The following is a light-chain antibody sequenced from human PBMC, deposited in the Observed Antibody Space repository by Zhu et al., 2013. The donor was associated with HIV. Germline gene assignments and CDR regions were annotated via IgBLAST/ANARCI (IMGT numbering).Light chain of an antibody. CDR3: QQFNSYPPXT. CDR2: LAT. CDR1: QDIRNH. V-gene: IGKV1-17*01. Sequence: IQLTQSPSSLSASVGDRVNITCRASQDIRNHLGWYQQKPGKAPRRLIYLATTLQSGVPSRFSGSGSGTDFTLTISSLQPEDFATYYCQQFNSYPPXTFGGGTKVEIK. J-gene: IGKJ4*01.